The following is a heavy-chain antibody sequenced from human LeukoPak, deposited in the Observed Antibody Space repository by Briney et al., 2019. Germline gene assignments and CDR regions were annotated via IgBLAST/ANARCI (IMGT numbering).Heavy chain of an antibody. CDR1: GGSISSSSYY. V-gene: IGHV4-39*07. J-gene: IGHJ4*02. CDR3: ARSPTKRVPEDY. Sequence: SETLSLTCTVSGGSISSSSYYCGWIRQPPGKGLEWIGSIYYSGSTYYNPSLKSRVTISVDTSKNQFSLKLSSVTAADTAVYYCARSPTKRVPEDYWGQGTLVTVSS. CDR2: IYYSGST. D-gene: IGHD2-2*01.